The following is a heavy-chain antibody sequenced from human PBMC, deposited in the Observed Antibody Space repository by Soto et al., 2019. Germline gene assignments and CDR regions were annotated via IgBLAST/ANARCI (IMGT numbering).Heavy chain of an antibody. V-gene: IGHV5-51*01. CDR1: QYDFTNYW. J-gene: IGHJ6*02. CDR2: IYPGDSDT. CDR3: ARHEQSISPGSNYYGMDV. Sequence: GESLKISCKGSQYDFTNYWVGWVRQMPGKGLEWMGIIYPGDSDTRYSPSFQGQVTISVDKSISTAYLQWSSLKASDTAMYYCARHEQSISPGSNYYGMDVWGQGTTVTVSS. D-gene: IGHD3-3*02.